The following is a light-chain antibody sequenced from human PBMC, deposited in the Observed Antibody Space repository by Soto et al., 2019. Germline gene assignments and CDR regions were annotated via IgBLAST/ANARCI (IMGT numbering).Light chain of an antibody. CDR1: SRDVGGYNW. CDR3: ASYAGSNNPVI. J-gene: IGLJ2*01. Sequence: QSALTHPPSASGSPGQSVTISCTGTSRDVGGYNWVSWYQQQPGKAPKFMIYEVSRRPSGVPDRFSGSKSGNTASLTISGLQTDDEADYYCASYAGSNNPVIFGGGTKLTVL. CDR2: EVS. V-gene: IGLV2-8*01.